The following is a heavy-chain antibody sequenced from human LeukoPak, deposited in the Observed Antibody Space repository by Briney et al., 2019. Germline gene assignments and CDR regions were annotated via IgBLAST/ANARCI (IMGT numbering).Heavy chain of an antibody. J-gene: IGHJ4*02. V-gene: IGHV5-51*01. CDR3: ARRMSYSSGWDY. D-gene: IGHD6-19*01. CDR2: IYPADSNT. Sequence: GESLKISFEGSGYSFTSYWIGWVRQMPEKGLEWVGIIYPADSNTRYSPSFQGQVTISADKSISTAYLQWSSLKASDTAMYYCARRMSYSSGWDYWGRGTLVTVSS. CDR1: GYSFTSYW.